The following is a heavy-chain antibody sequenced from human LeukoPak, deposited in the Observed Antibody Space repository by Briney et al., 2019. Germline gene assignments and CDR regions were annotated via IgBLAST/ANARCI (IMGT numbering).Heavy chain of an antibody. CDR2: IYHNGIT. Sequence: PSETLSLTCNVSGVSISTHYWSWIRQSPGKGLEWIGYIYHNGITNYNPSLKSRVTISVDTSKNQFSLKLSSVTAADTAVYYCARQSGVTMIVVVADDAFDIWGQGTMVTVSS. D-gene: IGHD3-22*01. J-gene: IGHJ3*02. CDR3: ARQSGVTMIVVVADDAFDI. V-gene: IGHV4-59*08. CDR1: GVSISTHY.